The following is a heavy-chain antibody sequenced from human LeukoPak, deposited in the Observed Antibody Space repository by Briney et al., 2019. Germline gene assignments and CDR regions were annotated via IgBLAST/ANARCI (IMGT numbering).Heavy chain of an antibody. Sequence: PGGSLRLSCAASGFTFSSYSMNWVRQAPGKGLEWVSSISSSSSYIYYADSVKGRFTISRDNAKNSLYLQMNSLRAEDTAVYYCATPGDYSSSWPFGYWGQGTLVTVSS. J-gene: IGHJ4*02. D-gene: IGHD6-6*01. V-gene: IGHV3-21*01. CDR1: GFTFSSYS. CDR3: ATPGDYSSSWPFGY. CDR2: ISSSSSYI.